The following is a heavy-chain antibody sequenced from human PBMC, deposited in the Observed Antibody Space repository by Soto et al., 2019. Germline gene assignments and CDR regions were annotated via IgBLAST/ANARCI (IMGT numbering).Heavy chain of an antibody. J-gene: IGHJ4*02. Sequence: QVQLVETGGVVVQPGRSLRLSCAASGFTFSSYGMHWFRQAPGKGLEWVVVISYDGSNKYYADSVKGRFTIPRDNSKNTLYLQMNSLRAEDTAVYYCAKDWLRWVDRGDYWGQGTLVTVSS. CDR2: ISYDGSNK. D-gene: IGHD5-12*01. CDR3: AKDWLRWVDRGDY. CDR1: GFTFSSYG. V-gene: IGHV3-30*18.